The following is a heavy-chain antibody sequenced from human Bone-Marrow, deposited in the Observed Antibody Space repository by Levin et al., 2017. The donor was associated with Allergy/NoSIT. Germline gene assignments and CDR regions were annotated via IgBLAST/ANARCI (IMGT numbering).Heavy chain of an antibody. Sequence: SGGSLRLSCAASGFTFSNYAMNWVRQAPGKGLEWVSTISGGGNSADYADSVKGRFTISRDNSNNRVYLQMNSLRADDTAIYYCANDRGGGYYYGSGNSNWGRGTLVTVSS. CDR3: ANDRGGGYYYGSGNSN. J-gene: IGHJ4*02. CDR1: GFTFSNYA. D-gene: IGHD3-10*01. CDR2: ISGGGNSA. V-gene: IGHV3-23*01.